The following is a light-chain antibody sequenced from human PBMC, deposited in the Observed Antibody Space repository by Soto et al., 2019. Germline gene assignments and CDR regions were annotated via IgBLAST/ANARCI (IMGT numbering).Light chain of an antibody. CDR1: SSDVGYYNY. CDR2: DVT. CDR3: CSYAGSYSVV. J-gene: IGLJ3*02. Sequence: QSALTQPRSVSGSPGQSVTISCTGTSSDVGYYNYVSWYQQHPGKAPKLMIYDVTKRPSGVPDRLSGSKSGNTASLTISGLQAEDEADYYCCSYAGSYSVVFGGGTKVTVL. V-gene: IGLV2-11*01.